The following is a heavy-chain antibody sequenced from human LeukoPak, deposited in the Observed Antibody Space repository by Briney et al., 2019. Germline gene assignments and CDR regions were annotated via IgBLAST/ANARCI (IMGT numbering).Heavy chain of an antibody. CDR3: ARWTPYYDILTGYYKRGAFDI. CDR2: ISNRSSYI. V-gene: IGHV3-21*01. D-gene: IGHD3-9*01. J-gene: IGHJ3*02. Sequence: GGSLRLSCAASGFTFSNYTMNWVRQAPGKGLEWVSSISNRSSYIYYADSVKGRFTISRDNAKNSLYLQMNSLRAEDTAVYYCARWTPYYDILTGYYKRGAFDIWGQGTMVTVSS. CDR1: GFTFSNYT.